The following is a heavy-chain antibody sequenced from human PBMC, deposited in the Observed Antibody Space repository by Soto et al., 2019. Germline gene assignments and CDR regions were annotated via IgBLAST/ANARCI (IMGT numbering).Heavy chain of an antibody. Sequence: SETLSLTCTVSAASFSKYYWTWIRQPPGKGLEWIGYVYFNGNTNYNPSLKRRVSISIDTSKNQISLTLNSVTAAETAVYYGASVTFGGVGLAHWGPETLVT. CDR1: AASFSKYY. CDR3: ASVTFGGVGLAH. V-gene: IGHV4-59*01. D-gene: IGHD3-16*01. CDR2: VYFNGNT. J-gene: IGHJ1*01.